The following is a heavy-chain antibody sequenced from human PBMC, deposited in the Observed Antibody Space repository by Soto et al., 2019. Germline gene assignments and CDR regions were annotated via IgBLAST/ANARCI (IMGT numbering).Heavy chain of an antibody. CDR1: GGSISSYY. V-gene: IGHV4-59*08. D-gene: IGHD1-26*01. CDR3: ARPGSLGGSYYDY. Sequence: QVQLQESGPGLVKPSETLSLTCTVSGGSISSYYWSWIRQPPGKGLEWIGYIYYSGGTNYNPSLKSRVTISVDTSKNQFSLKLSSVTAADTAVYYWARPGSLGGSYYDYWGQGTLVTVSS. J-gene: IGHJ4*02. CDR2: IYYSGGT.